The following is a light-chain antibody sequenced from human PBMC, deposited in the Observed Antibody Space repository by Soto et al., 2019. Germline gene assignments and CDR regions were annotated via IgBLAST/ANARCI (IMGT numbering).Light chain of an antibody. Sequence: DIVMTQSPDSLAVSLGERATINCKSSQSVLYSSNNKNYLAWYQQRPGQPPNLLIYWASTRESGVPDRFSGSGSGTDFTLTISSRRAEDVAIYYCQQYFSFPWTFGQGTKVEIK. V-gene: IGKV4-1*01. CDR3: QQYFSFPWT. CDR1: QSVLYSSNNKNY. CDR2: WAS. J-gene: IGKJ1*01.